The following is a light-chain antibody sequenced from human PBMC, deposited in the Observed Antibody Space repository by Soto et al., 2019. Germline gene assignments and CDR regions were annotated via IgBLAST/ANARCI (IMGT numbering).Light chain of an antibody. V-gene: IGLV1-44*01. J-gene: IGLJ2*01. CDR3: AAWDGGLNGVV. Sequence: QSVLTQPPSASGTPGQRVTISCSGSNSNIGSYTVNWYQHLPGTAPTLLIYSNDQRPSGVPDRFSASKFATSASLAISGLQSEDEADYYCAAWDGGLNGVVFGGGTQLTVL. CDR2: SND. CDR1: NSNIGSYT.